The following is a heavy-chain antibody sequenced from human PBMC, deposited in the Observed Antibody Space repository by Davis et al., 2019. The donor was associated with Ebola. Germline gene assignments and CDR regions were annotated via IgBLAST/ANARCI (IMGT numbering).Heavy chain of an antibody. CDR1: GFTFSSYG. CDR3: AKEYRGLGY. CDR2: ISYDGSNK. Sequence: GESLKISCAASGFTFSSYGMHWVRQAPGKGLEWVAVISYDGSNKYYADSVKGRFTISRDNSKNTLYLQMNSLRAEDTAVYYCAKEYRGLGYWGQGTLVTVSS. J-gene: IGHJ4*02. V-gene: IGHV3-30*18. D-gene: IGHD3-16*01.